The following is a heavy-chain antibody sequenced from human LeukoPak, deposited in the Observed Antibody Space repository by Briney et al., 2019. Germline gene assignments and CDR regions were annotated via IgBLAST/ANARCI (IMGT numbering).Heavy chain of an antibody. Sequence: GGSLRLSCAASGFTFSSYGMSWVRQAPGKGLEWVSAISGSGGSTYYADSVKGRFTISRDNSKNTLYLQMNSLRAEDTAVYYCAKPIEPTSMSSYGSWGQGTLVTVSS. V-gene: IGHV3-23*01. J-gene: IGHJ5*02. CDR1: GFTFSSYG. D-gene: IGHD2-2*01. CDR3: AKPIEPTSMSSYGS. CDR2: ISGSGGST.